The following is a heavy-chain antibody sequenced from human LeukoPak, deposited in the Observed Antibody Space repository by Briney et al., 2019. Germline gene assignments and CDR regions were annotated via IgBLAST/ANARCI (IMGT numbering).Heavy chain of an antibody. D-gene: IGHD3-16*01. CDR2: IYHSGST. CDR3: ARRGLFNAFDI. Sequence: PSQTLSLTCTVSGGSISSGGYYWSWIRQPPGKGLEWIGYIYHSGSTYYNPSLKSRVTISVDRSKNQFSLKLSSLTAADTAVYYCARRGLFNAFDIWGQGTLVTVSS. J-gene: IGHJ4*02. CDR1: GGSISSGGYY. V-gene: IGHV4-30-2*01.